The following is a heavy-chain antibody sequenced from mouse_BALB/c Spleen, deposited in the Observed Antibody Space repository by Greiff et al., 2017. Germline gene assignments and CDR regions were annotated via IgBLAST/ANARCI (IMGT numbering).Heavy chain of an antibody. CDR3: ARHEADSSGLFDY. Sequence: VQLQQSGAELAKPGASVKMSCKASGYTFTSYWMHWVKQRPGQGLEWIGYINPSTGYTEYNQKFKDKATLTADKSSSTVYMELSRLTSEDSAVYFCARHEADSSGLFDYWGQGTTLTVSS. CDR2: INPSTGYT. D-gene: IGHD3-2*01. J-gene: IGHJ2*01. CDR1: GYTFTSYW. V-gene: IGHV1-7*01.